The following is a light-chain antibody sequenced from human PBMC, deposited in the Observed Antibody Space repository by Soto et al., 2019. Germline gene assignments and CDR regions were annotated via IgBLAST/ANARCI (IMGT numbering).Light chain of an antibody. CDR1: QSVTKNY. CDR3: QKYARSPLT. V-gene: IGKV3-20*01. Sequence: EIVLTQSPGTPSLSPRESATLSCRASQSVTKNYLARYQQKPGQPPRLLIYDASNWAPGIPDRFSGSGSGTDFTLTISSLEPEDFAVYYCQKYARSPLTFGQGTKVEFK. CDR2: DAS. J-gene: IGKJ1*01.